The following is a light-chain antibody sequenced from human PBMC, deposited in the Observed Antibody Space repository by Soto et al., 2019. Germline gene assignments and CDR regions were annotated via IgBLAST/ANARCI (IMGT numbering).Light chain of an antibody. J-gene: IGKJ1*01. CDR3: QRYGSSGT. V-gene: IGKV3-20*01. CDR2: GAS. Sequence: LTQSPGTLSLSPGERATLSCMASQTVRNNYLAWYQQKPGQAPRLLIYGASNRGAGIPDRFSGSGSGTDFTLTISRLEPEDFAVYYCQRYGSSGTFGQGTKVDIK. CDR1: QTVRNNY.